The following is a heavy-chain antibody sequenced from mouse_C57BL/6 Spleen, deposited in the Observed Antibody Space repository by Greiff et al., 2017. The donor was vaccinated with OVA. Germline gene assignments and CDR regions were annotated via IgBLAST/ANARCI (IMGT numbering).Heavy chain of an antibody. D-gene: IGHD2-1*01. J-gene: IGHJ4*01. V-gene: IGHV6-3*01. Sequence: EVQRVESGGGLVQPGGSMKLSCVASGFTFSNYWMNWVRQSPEKGLEWVAQIRLKSDNYATHYAESVKGRFTISRDDSKSSVYLQMNNLRAEDTGIYYCTGNLLWYQYYYAMDYWGQGTSVTVSS. CDR1: GFTFSNYW. CDR2: IRLKSDNYAT. CDR3: TGNLLWYQYYYAMDY.